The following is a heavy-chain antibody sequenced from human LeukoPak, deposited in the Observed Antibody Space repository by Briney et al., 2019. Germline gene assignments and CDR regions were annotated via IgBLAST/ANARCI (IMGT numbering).Heavy chain of an antibody. V-gene: IGHV4-34*01. D-gene: IGHD2-2*02. J-gene: IGHJ4*02. CDR3: ARGAGYCSSTSCYNFDY. CDR2: INHSGST. CDR1: GGSFSGYY. Sequence: SETLSLTCAVYGGSFSGYYWSWIRQPPGKGLEWIGEINHSGSTNYSPSLKSRVTISVDTSKNQFSLKLSSVTAADTAVYYCARGAGYCSSTSCYNFDYWGQGTLVTVSS.